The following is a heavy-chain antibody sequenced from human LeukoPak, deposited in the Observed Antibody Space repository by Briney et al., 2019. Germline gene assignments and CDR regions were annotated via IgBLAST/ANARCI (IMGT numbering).Heavy chain of an antibody. D-gene: IGHD2-21*01. CDR2: IRPDGSGG. J-gene: IGHJ4*02. Sequence: PGGSLRLPCTTSGITFSNSWMSWVRQAPGKGLEWVATIRPDGSGGYYADSVRGRFTISRDNSKNSFYLQMSSLRAEDTGVFYCARDVAYSAFDYWGQGTLVTVSS. CDR3: ARDVAYSAFDY. CDR1: GITFSNSW. V-gene: IGHV3-7*01.